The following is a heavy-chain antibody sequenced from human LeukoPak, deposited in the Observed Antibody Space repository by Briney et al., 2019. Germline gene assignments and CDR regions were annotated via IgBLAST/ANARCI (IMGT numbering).Heavy chain of an antibody. CDR2: VNSDGSTT. V-gene: IGHV3-74*01. J-gene: IGHJ4*02. Sequence: GGSLRLSCAASGFPFSNYWMHWVRQAPGKGLVWVSRVNSDGSTTNYADSVKGRFTISRDNAENTLYMRMNSLRPEDTAVYYCARGYYSSSRFDSWGQGTLFAVSS. CDR3: ARGYYSSSRFDS. CDR1: GFPFSNYW. D-gene: IGHD6-13*01.